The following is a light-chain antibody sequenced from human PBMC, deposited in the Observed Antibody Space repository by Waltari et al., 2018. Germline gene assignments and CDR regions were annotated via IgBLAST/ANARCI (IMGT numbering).Light chain of an antibody. Sequence: VVMTQSPLSLPVTLGQPASISCKSSQSLVYRDGNTHLNWFQQRPGQSPRRIIYKVSNLDSGVPDRFSGSGSGTDFTLKISRVEAEDVGVYYCMQGTHWPYTFGQGTKLDIK. J-gene: IGKJ2*01. CDR2: KVS. V-gene: IGKV2-30*01. CDR1: QSLVYRDGNTH. CDR3: MQGTHWPYT.